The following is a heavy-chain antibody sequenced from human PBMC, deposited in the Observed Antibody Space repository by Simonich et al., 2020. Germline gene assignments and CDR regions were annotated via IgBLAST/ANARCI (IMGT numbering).Heavy chain of an antibody. Sequence: QVQLVQSGAEVKKPGASVKVSCKASGYTFTGYYMHWGRQAPGQGVEWVGWINPTRGCPTYAQKLQGRVTMTRDTSISTAYMELSRLRSDDTAVYYCARDPVVPAAIRNAFDIWGQGTMVTVSS. V-gene: IGHV1-2*02. D-gene: IGHD2-2*01. CDR3: ARDPVVPAAIRNAFDI. J-gene: IGHJ3*02. CDR1: GYTFTGYY. CDR2: INPTRGCP.